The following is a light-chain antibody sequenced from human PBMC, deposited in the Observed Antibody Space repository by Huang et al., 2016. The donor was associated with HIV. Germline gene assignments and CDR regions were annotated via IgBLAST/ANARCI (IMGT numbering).Light chain of an antibody. CDR3: QQFNHYPLT. Sequence: QLTQSPSSLSASVGDRVTITCRVSQGISNTLAWYQQKPGKAPKVLIYDASSLQTGAPSRFSGSGSGTDFTLTISSLQPEDCATYYCQQFNHYPLTFGGGTKVEIE. CDR1: QGISNT. CDR2: DAS. V-gene: IGKV1D-13*01. J-gene: IGKJ4*01.